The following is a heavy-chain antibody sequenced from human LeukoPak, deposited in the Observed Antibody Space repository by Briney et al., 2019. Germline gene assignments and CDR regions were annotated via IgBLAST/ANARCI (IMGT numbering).Heavy chain of an antibody. V-gene: IGHV3-7*01. D-gene: IGHD6-13*01. CDR3: ARDSGSSSWPRYYYYMDV. CDR1: TSTFSSYS. Sequence: GGSLRLSCAASTSTFSSYSMSWVRQAPGKGLEWVANIKQDGSEKYYVDSVKGRFTISRDNAKNSLYLQMNSLRAEDTSVYYCARDSGSSSWPRYYYYMDVWGKGTTVTVSS. J-gene: IGHJ6*03. CDR2: IKQDGSEK.